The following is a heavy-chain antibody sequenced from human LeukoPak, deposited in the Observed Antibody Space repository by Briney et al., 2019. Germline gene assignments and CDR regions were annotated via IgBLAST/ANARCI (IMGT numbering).Heavy chain of an antibody. D-gene: IGHD5-18*01. CDR3: ARDFVGYSYGPNWFDP. Sequence: SSETLSLTCTVSGGSISTFYWSWIRQPAGKGLEWIGRIYTSGSTNYKSSLKSRVTMSVDTSKNQFSLKLSSVTAADTAVYYCARDFVGYSYGPNWFDPWGQGTLVTVSS. V-gene: IGHV4-4*07. CDR1: GGSISTFY. J-gene: IGHJ5*02. CDR2: IYTSGST.